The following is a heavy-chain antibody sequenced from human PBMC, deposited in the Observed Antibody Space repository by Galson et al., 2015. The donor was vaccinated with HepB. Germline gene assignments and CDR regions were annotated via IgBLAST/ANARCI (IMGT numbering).Heavy chain of an antibody. J-gene: IGHJ4*02. V-gene: IGHV6-1*01. D-gene: IGHD3-10*01. CDR2: TYYRSKWYN. Sequence: CAISGDSVSSNSAAWNWIRQSPSRGLEWLGRTYYRSKWYNDYAVSVKSRITINPDTSKNQFSLQLNSVTPEDTAVYYCARDNSPFGPRYGSGSPFDYWGQGTLVTVSS. CDR3: ARDNSPFGPRYGSGSPFDY. CDR1: GDSVSSNSAA.